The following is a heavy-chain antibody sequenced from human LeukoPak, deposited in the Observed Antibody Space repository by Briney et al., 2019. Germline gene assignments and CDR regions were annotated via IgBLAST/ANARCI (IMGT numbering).Heavy chain of an antibody. D-gene: IGHD3-22*01. J-gene: IGHJ4*02. CDR3: ARSLAYLDNSGYY. V-gene: IGHV4-61*02. CDR1: SGSISSGRYY. CDR2: IYTSGST. Sequence: MSSETLSLTCTVSSGSISSGRYYWCWIRQPAGKGQEWIGRIYTSGSTNYNPSLTSRVTISLDTSKKQISLKLSSVTAADTAVYYCARSLAYLDNSGYYWGQGTLVTVSS.